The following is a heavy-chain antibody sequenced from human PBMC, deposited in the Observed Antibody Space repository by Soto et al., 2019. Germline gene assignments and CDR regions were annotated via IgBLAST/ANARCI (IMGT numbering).Heavy chain of an antibody. CDR2: IYYGGST. Sequence: SETLSLTCTVSGGSISSGDYYWSWIRQPPGKGLEWIGYIYYGGSTYYNPSLKSRVTISVDTSKNQFSLKLSSVTAADTAVYYCARVAGYYPNWFDPWGQGTLVTVS. J-gene: IGHJ5*02. CDR1: GGSISSGDYY. D-gene: IGHD3-16*01. V-gene: IGHV4-30-4*01. CDR3: ARVAGYYPNWFDP.